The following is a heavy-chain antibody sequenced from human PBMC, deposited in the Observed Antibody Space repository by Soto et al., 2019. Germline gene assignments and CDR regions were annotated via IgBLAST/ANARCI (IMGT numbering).Heavy chain of an antibody. V-gene: IGHV1-69*01. J-gene: IGHJ6*02. CDR1: GGTFSSYA. CDR2: IIPIFGTA. Sequence: QVQLVQSGAEVKKPGSSVKVSCKASGGTFSSYAISWVRQAPGQGLEWMGGIIPIFGTANYAQKFQGRVTITADESTSTAYMGLSSLRSEDTAVYYCAARESDILAYYYYYGMDVWGQGTTVTVSS. D-gene: IGHD3-9*01. CDR3: AARESDILAYYYYYGMDV.